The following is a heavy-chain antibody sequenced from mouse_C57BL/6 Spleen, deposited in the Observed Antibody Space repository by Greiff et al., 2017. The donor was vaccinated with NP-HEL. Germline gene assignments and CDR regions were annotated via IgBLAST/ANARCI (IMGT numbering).Heavy chain of an antibody. D-gene: IGHD2-1*01. J-gene: IGHJ3*01. CDR3: ARNGNYGSFAY. Sequence: VQLQQSGPELVKPGASVKISCKASGYSFTGYYMNWVKQSPEKSLEWIGEINPSTGGTTYNQKFKAKATLTVDKSSSTAYMQLKSLTSEDSAVYYCARNGNYGSFAYWGQGALVTVSA. CDR2: INPSTGGT. V-gene: IGHV1-42*01. CDR1: GYSFTGYY.